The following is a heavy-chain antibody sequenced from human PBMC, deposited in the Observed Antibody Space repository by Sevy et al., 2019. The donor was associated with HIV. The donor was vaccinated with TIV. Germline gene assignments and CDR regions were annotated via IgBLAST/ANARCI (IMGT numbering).Heavy chain of an antibody. J-gene: IGHJ4*02. CDR3: ARDGDSGYENYFDY. CDR1: GYTFTGYY. V-gene: IGHV1-2*06. Sequence: ASVKVSCKASGYTFTGYYMHWVRQAPGQGLEWMGRINPNSGGTNYAQNFQGRVTMTRDTSISTAYMELSRLRSDDTAVYYCARDGDSGYENYFDYWGQRTLVTVSS. D-gene: IGHD5-12*01. CDR2: INPNSGGT.